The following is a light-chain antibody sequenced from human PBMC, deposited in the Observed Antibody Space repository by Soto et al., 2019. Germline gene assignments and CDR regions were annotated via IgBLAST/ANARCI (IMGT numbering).Light chain of an antibody. J-gene: IGKJ3*01. CDR1: QSISSY. CDR3: QQSYSTPRFS. Sequence: DMQMTQTPSSPSAPVGDRVTITCRASQSISSYLNWYQQKPGKAPKLLIHAASSLHNGVPSRCCGGGSGIAFTNTSSSVPPADFATYYCQQSYSTPRFSFGPGTKVDIK. CDR2: AAS. V-gene: IGKV1-39*01.